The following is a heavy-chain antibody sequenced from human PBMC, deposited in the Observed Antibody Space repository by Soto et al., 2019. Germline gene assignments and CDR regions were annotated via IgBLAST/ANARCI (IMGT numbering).Heavy chain of an antibody. D-gene: IGHD2-8*01. V-gene: IGHV1-2*04. CDR3: ARDFGNYCTNGVCLRYYYYGMDV. CDR2: INPSSGGT. CDR1: GYTFTGYY. Sequence: ASVKVSCKASGYTFTGYYMHWVRQAPGQGLEWMGWINPSSGGTNYAQKFQGWVTMTRDTSISTAYMELSRLRSDDTAVYYCARDFGNYCTNGVCLRYYYYGMDVWGQGTTVTVSS. J-gene: IGHJ6*02.